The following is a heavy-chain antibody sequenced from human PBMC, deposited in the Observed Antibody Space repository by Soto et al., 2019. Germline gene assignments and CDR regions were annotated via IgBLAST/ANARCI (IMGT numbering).Heavy chain of an antibody. V-gene: IGHV3-21*01. Sequence: EVQLVESGGGLVKPGGSLRLSCAASGFTFSSYSMNWVRQAPGKGLEWVSSISSSSSYIYYADSVKGRFTISRDNAKNSLYLQMNSLRAEDTAVYYCARDGDYDYVWGSYRFTAIIDYWGQGTLVTVSS. J-gene: IGHJ4*02. CDR3: ARDGDYDYVWGSYRFTAIIDY. CDR1: GFTFSSYS. D-gene: IGHD3-16*02. CDR2: ISSSSSYI.